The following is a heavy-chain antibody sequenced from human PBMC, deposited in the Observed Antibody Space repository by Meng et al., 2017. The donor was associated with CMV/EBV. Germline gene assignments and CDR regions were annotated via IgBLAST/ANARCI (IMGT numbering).Heavy chain of an antibody. J-gene: IGHJ5*02. Sequence: QVELTQLGAGLLKPAEALVLTCAVYGGSFSGYDWTWIRQPPGKGLEWIGEINHSGTTNYNPSLKSRVTISVDTSKNQFSLKLSSVTAADTAVYYCARGGNWFDPWGQGTLVTVSS. CDR1: GGSFSGYD. CDR2: INHSGTT. CDR3: ARGGNWFDP. V-gene: IGHV4-34*01.